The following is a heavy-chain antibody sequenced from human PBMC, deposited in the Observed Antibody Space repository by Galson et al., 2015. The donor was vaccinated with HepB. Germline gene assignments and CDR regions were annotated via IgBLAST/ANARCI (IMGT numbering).Heavy chain of an antibody. CDR1: GYTFTSNG. V-gene: IGHV1-18*01. CDR3: ARDRLHSLDY. D-gene: IGHD2-15*01. J-gene: IGHJ4*02. CDR2: ISANTGNT. Sequence: SVKVSCKASGYTFTSNGISWVRQAPGHGLEWMGWISANTGNTNYAQKFQGRVTLNRDTSTSSVHMELRSLRIDDTAVYYCARDRLHSLDYWGPGSLVTVSS.